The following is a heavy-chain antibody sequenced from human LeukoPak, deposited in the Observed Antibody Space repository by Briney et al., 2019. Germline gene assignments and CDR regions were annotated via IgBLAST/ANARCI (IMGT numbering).Heavy chain of an antibody. CDR2: SYYSGST. CDR3: ARHHDFWSGYLDY. V-gene: IGHV4-39*01. J-gene: IGHJ4*02. D-gene: IGHD3-3*01. CDR1: GGSLSSSDYY. Sequence: SETLSLTCTVSGGSLSSSDYYWGWIRQPPGKVLEWIGSSYYSGSTYYNPSLESRVTISVDTSNNQFSLKLYSVTAADTAVYYCARHHDFWSGYLDYWGQGTLVTVSS.